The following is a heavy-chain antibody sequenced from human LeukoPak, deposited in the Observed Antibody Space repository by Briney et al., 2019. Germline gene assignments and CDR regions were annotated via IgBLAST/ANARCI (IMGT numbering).Heavy chain of an antibody. CDR2: IIPIFGIA. D-gene: IGHD2-2*01. CDR3: ARDCSSTSCPFDY. V-gene: IGHV1-69*04. Sequence: SVKVSCKASGGTFSSYAISWVRQAPGQGLEWMGRIIPIFGIANYAQKFQGRVTITADKSTSTAYMELSSLRSEDTAVYYCARDCSSTSCPFDYWGQRTLVTVSS. J-gene: IGHJ4*02. CDR1: GGTFSSYA.